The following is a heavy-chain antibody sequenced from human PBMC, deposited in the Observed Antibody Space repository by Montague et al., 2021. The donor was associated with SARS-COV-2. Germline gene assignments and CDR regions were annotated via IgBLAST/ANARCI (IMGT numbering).Heavy chain of an antibody. CDR2: INHRGTP. J-gene: IGHJ4*02. V-gene: IGHV4-34*01. Sequence: SETLSLTCAVYGGSFSGYYWTWIRQSPGKGLEWIGEINHRGTPNYNFTPSRRIRITISRDTSKIHFSLTLSSVTATDTGVYYCARWDPQTLTLIGLRGKSASDXWGQGTLVTVSS. CDR1: GGSFSGYY. CDR3: ARWDPQTLTLIGLRGKSASDX. D-gene: IGHD4-23*01.